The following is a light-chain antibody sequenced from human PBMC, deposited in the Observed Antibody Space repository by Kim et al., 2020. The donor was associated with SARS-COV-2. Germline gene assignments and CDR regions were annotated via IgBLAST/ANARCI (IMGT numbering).Light chain of an antibody. V-gene: IGKV3-11*01. Sequence: SLSPGERATLSCRAGQSVGTFLAWYQQRPGQAPRLLIYDASNRAAGVPARFAGAGSGTDFTLTINRLEPDDFAIYYCQQRYSWPRTFGHGTKVEI. CDR1: QSVGTF. CDR3: QQRYSWPRT. J-gene: IGKJ1*01. CDR2: DAS.